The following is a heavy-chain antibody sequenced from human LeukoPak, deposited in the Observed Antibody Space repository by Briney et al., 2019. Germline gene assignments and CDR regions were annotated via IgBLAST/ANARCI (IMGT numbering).Heavy chain of an antibody. Sequence: GGSLRLSCAASGFTFSSYWMNWVRQAPGKGLEWVPYISSSSSTIYYADSVKGRFTISRDNAKNSLYLQMNSLRAEDTAVYYCARGTGGWYLARGPPYYFDYWGQGTLVTVSS. CDR2: ISSSSSTI. J-gene: IGHJ4*02. V-gene: IGHV3-48*04. D-gene: IGHD6-19*01. CDR1: GFTFSSYW. CDR3: ARGTGGWYLARGPPYYFDY.